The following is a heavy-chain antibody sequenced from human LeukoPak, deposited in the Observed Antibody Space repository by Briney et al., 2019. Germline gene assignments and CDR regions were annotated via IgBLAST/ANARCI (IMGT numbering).Heavy chain of an antibody. CDR2: ISGSGGST. CDR1: GFTFSSYA. J-gene: IGHJ5*02. CDR3: AKGVRAGSMVRGLWFDP. V-gene: IGHV3-23*01. D-gene: IGHD3-10*01. Sequence: PGGSLRLSCAASGFTFSSYAMSWVRQAPGKGLEWVSAISGSGGSTYYADSVKGRFTISRDNSKNTLYLQMNSLRAEDTAVYYCAKGVRAGSMVRGLWFDPWGQGTLVTVSS.